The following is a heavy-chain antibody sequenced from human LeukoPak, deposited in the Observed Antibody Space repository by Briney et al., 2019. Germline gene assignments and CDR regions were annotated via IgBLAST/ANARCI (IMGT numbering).Heavy chain of an antibody. J-gene: IGHJ4*02. D-gene: IGHD3-10*01. CDR1: GFTFSSYA. V-gene: IGHV3-23*01. CDR2: ISGSGGST. CDR3: AKDRAMVRGVTYFDY. Sequence: EGSLRLSCAASGFTFSSYAMSWVRQAPGKGLEWVSAISGSGGSTYYADSVKGRFTISRDNSKNTLYLQMNSLRAEDTAVYYCAKDRAMVRGVTYFDYWGQGTLVTVSS.